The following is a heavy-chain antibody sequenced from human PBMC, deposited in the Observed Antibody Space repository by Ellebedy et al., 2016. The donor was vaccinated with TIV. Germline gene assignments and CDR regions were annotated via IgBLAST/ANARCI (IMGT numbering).Heavy chain of an antibody. CDR2: IKQDGSEK. V-gene: IGHV3-7*01. J-gene: IGHJ4*02. Sequence: PGGSLRLSCAASGFTFSTYWMNRVRQAPGKGLEWVANIKQDGSEKNYVDSVKGRFTISRDNAKNSLYLQMNSLRVEDTAVYYCARDGVTTRFSLFDYWGQGTLVTVSS. CDR3: ARDGVTTRFSLFDY. CDR1: GFTFSTYW. D-gene: IGHD4-11*01.